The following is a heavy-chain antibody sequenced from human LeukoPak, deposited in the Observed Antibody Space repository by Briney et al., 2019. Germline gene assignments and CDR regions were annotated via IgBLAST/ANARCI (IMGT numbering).Heavy chain of an antibody. Sequence: GGSLRLSCAASGFTFSSYSMNWVRQAPGKGLEWVSYISSSSSTIYYADPVKGRFTISRDNAKNSLYLQMNSLRAEDTAVYYCARALRRGVVVPAVTHHGYFDLWGRGTLVTVSS. V-gene: IGHV3-48*04. CDR2: ISSSSSTI. J-gene: IGHJ2*01. CDR1: GFTFSSYS. CDR3: ARALRRGVVVPAVTHHGYFDL. D-gene: IGHD2-2*01.